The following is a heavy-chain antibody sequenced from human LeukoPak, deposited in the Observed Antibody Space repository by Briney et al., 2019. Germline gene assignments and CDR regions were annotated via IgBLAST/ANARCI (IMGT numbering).Heavy chain of an antibody. CDR3: AKATKGYCTGAHCYPFDS. CDR1: GFSFNAYA. D-gene: IGHD2-8*02. J-gene: IGHJ4*02. V-gene: IGHV3-23*01. CDR2: IIYTGVDT. Sequence: GGSLRLSCAASGFSFNAYAMNWVRQAPEKRLEWISSIIYTGVDTYYADSVKGRFTISRDNSRNALDLQMHSLRAEDTAVYYCAKATKGYCTGAHCYPFDSWGQGALVIVSS.